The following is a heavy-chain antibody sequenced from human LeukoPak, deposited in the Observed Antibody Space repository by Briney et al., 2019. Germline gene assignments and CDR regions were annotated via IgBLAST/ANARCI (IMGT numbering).Heavy chain of an antibody. CDR2: ISTTGTI. J-gene: IGHJ4*02. Sequence: GGSLRLSCVTSGFTFSNHAMHWLRQAPGKGLEWLSYISTTGTIYYAESVKGRFSISRDNAKNSLYLQMNSLRPEDTAVYYCARDSLIFGVVTTFDYWGQGTLVTVSS. CDR1: GFTFSNHA. CDR3: ARDSLIFGVVTTFDY. V-gene: IGHV3-48*01. D-gene: IGHD3-3*01.